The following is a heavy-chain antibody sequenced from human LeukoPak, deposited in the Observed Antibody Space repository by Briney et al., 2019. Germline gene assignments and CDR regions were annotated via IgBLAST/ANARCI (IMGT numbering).Heavy chain of an antibody. CDR3: ARGRYSSGWYSRLGNRSDP. V-gene: IGHV1-8*02. CDR2: MNPNSGNT. J-gene: IGHJ5*02. CDR1: GGTFSSYT. D-gene: IGHD6-19*01. Sequence: ASVKVSCKASGGTFSSYTINWVRQATGQGLEWMGWMNPNSGNTGYAQKFQGRVTMTRNTSISTAYMELSSLRSEDTAVYYCARGRYSSGWYSRLGNRSDPWGQGTLVTVSS.